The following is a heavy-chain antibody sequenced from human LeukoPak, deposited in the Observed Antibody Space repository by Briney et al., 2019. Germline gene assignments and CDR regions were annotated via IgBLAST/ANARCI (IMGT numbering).Heavy chain of an antibody. CDR3: ARELGQQLAMYDY. V-gene: IGHV3-9*01. J-gene: IGHJ4*02. D-gene: IGHD6-13*01. Sequence: PGGSLRLSCAASGFTFDDYAMHWVRQAPGKGLEWVSGISWNSGSIGYADSVKGRFTISRDNAKNSLYLQMSSLRAEDTALYYCARELGQQLAMYDYWGQGTLVTVSS. CDR1: GFTFDDYA. CDR2: ISWNSGSI.